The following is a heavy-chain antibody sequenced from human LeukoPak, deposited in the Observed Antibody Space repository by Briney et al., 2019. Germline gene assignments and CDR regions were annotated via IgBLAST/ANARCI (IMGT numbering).Heavy chain of an antibody. J-gene: IGHJ4*02. CDR1: GFTFSTYW. D-gene: IGHD1-26*01. Sequence: GGSLRLSCAASGFTFSTYWMHWVRQAPGKGLVWVSRINGDGSSTSYADSVKGRFTISRDNAKNTMFLQMNSLRAEDTAVYYCARSTYSGSQNAYWGQGTLVTVSS. CDR3: ARSTYSGSQNAY. V-gene: IGHV3-74*01. CDR2: INGDGSST.